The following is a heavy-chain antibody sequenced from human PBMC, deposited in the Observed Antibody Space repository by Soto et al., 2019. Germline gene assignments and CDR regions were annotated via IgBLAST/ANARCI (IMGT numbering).Heavy chain of an antibody. CDR2: IYYSGTT. CDR1: GGSISGSGSY. J-gene: IGHJ4*02. Sequence: SETLSLTGAVSGGSISGSGSYWAWIRQPPGKGLEWIGNIYYSGTTYYNPSLKSRVTISVDTSKKQFSPKLSSVTAADTAVYYCARFPRGNSGYGGGSYFDFWGQGTLVTVSS. V-gene: IGHV4-39*01. D-gene: IGHD5-12*01. CDR3: ARFPRGNSGYGGGSYFDF.